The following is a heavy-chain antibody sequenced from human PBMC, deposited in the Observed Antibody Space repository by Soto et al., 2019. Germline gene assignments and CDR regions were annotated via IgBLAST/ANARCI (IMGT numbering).Heavy chain of an antibody. CDR2: IYYSGST. J-gene: IGHJ4*02. V-gene: IGHV4-31*03. CDR3: ARFPPAYYFDY. CDR1: GGSISSGGYY. Sequence: SETLSLTCTVSGGSISSGGYYWSWIRQHPGKGLEWIGYIYYSGSTYYNPSLKSRVTISVDTSKNQFSLKLSSVTAADTAVYYCARFPPAYYFDYWGQGTLVTVSS. D-gene: IGHD3-16*01.